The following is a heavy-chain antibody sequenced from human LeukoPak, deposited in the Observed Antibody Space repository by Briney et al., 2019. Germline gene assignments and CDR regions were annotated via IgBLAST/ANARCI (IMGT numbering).Heavy chain of an antibody. Sequence: ASVKVSCKVSGYTLTELCMHWVRQAPGHGLEWMGGFDPEDGETIYAQKFQGRVTMTEDTSTDTAYMELSSLRSEDTAVYYCATDPSGGLDAFDIWGQGTMVTVSS. V-gene: IGHV1-24*01. CDR3: ATDPSGGLDAFDI. D-gene: IGHD1-26*01. CDR1: GYTLTELC. J-gene: IGHJ3*02. CDR2: FDPEDGET.